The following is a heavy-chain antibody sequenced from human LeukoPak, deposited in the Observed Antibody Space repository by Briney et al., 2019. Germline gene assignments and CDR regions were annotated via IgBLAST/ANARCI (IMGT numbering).Heavy chain of an antibody. Sequence: GGSLRLSCAASGFTFSSYAMSWVRQAPGKGLEWVSAISGSGGSTYYADSVKGRFTISRDNSKNTLYLQMNSLRAEDTAVYYCAKDSPTYYNDSSGYLFDYWGQGTLVTVSS. V-gene: IGHV3-23*01. CDR1: GFTFSSYA. J-gene: IGHJ4*02. CDR2: ISGSGGST. CDR3: AKDSPTYYNDSSGYLFDY. D-gene: IGHD3-22*01.